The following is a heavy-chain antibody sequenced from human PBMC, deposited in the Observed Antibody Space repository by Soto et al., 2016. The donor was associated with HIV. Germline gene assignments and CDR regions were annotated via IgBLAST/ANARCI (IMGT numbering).Heavy chain of an antibody. Sequence: EVHLVESGGGLAQPGKSLRLSCTASEFAFGNNAMSWLRQVPGKGLEWVSSITGSGGSTYYADPVKGRFTISRDNSKNTLYLQMNRLRDEDTAIYYCAKAVRGAPTTNRYFFDYWGQGTLVTVSS. V-gene: IGHV3-23*04. CDR1: EFAFGNNA. J-gene: IGHJ4*02. CDR3: AKAVRGAPTTNRYFFDY. CDR2: ITGSGGST. D-gene: IGHD1-1*01.